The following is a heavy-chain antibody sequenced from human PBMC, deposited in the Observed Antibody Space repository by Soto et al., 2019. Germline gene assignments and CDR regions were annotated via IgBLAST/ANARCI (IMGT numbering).Heavy chain of an antibody. Sequence: QVQLVESGGGVVPPRGSLRLSCVASGFIFSSYGMYWVRQAPGKGLEWVGVIWYDGSNKYYGDSVKGRFTISRDNSKNTLYLQMSSLRAEDTAVYYCAREPYSNYVMDVWGQGTTVTVSS. D-gene: IGHD4-4*01. CDR2: IWYDGSNK. V-gene: IGHV3-33*01. J-gene: IGHJ6*02. CDR3: AREPYSNYVMDV. CDR1: GFIFSSYG.